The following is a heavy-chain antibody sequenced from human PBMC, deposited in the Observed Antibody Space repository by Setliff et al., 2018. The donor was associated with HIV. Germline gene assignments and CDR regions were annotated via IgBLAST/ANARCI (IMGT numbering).Heavy chain of an antibody. CDR2: IGGAYDGNT. CDR1: GFTFSTYS. CDR3: AKVMITTTWAFDF. D-gene: IGHD1-26*01. Sequence: GGSLRLSCAASGFTFSTYSMVWVRQAPGKGLEWVSGIGGAYDGNTYHEDSVKGRFTIFRENSKNILYLQMSNLRAEDTALYYCAKVMITTTWAFDFWGQGTPVTVSS. J-gene: IGHJ4*02. V-gene: IGHV3-23*01.